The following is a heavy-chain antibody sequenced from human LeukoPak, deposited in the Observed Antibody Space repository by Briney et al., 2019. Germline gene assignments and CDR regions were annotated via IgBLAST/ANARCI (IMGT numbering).Heavy chain of an antibody. D-gene: IGHD5-18*01. V-gene: IGHV3-20*04. Sequence: GGSLRLSCAALGFIFDEYGMSGVREAPWKGLDFFFGINWNGGSTGYADSVKGRFTIYRDNAKNSLYLQMNSLRAEDTALYYCARQRGYSYAYGYWGQGTLVTVSS. CDR1: GFIFDEYG. CDR2: INWNGGST. J-gene: IGHJ4*02. CDR3: ARQRGYSYAYGY.